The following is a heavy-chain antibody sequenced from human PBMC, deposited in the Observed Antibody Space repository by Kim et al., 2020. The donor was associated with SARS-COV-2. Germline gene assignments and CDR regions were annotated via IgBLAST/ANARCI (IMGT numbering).Heavy chain of an antibody. V-gene: IGHV1-46*01. CDR2: ST. J-gene: IGHJ4*02. CDR3: ARGRSPDLDY. Sequence: STSYAQKFQGRVTMTRDTSTSTVYMELSSLRSEDTAVYYCARGRSPDLDYWGQGTLVTVSS.